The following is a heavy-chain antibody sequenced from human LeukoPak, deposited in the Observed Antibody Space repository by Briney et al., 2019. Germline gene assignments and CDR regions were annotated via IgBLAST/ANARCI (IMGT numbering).Heavy chain of an antibody. J-gene: IGHJ4*02. D-gene: IGHD6-19*01. CDR2: ISGGGDST. V-gene: IGHV3-23*01. CDR3: ARRSGIAVAGAFDY. CDR1: GFTFSNYA. Sequence: GGSLRLSCAASGFTFSNYAMRWVRQAPGKGLEWFSGISGGGDSTYYAHSVKGRFTISRDNSKNTLYLQMNSLRAEDTAVYYCARRSGIAVAGAFDYWGQGTLVTVSS.